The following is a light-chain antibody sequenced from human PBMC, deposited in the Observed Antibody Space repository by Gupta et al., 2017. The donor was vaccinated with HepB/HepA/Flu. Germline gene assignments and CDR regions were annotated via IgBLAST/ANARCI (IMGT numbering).Light chain of an antibody. CDR1: SSDVGRYDY. J-gene: IGLJ3*02. Sequence: SALTPPPSVSVSPGQSVSISCPGTSSDVGRYDYVAWYQQHPGKAPKLMMYDVSKRRSGVPDRYSGSKYGNTASLTISGRQLEDEADYYCCSFVGGYTLVFGGGTKLTVL. V-gene: IGLV2-11*01. CDR3: CSFVGGYTLV. CDR2: DVS.